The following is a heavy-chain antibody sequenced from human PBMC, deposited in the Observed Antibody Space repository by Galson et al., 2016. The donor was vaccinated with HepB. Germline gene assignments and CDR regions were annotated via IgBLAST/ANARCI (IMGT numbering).Heavy chain of an antibody. CDR3: AHRRGGQQPDY. V-gene: IGHV2-5*02. CDR2: VYWDDDK. Sequence: PALVKPTQTLTLTCTFSGFSLRTSGLSVGWIRQPPEKALEWLALVYWDDDKRYSPSLKSRLAITKDTSKNQVVLTMTNMDPVDTATYYCAHRRGGQQPDYWGQGTLVTVSS. D-gene: IGHD3-16*01. CDR1: GFSLRTSGLS. J-gene: IGHJ4*02.